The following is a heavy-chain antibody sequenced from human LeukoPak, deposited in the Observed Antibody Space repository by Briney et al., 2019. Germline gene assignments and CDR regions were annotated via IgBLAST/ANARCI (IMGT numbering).Heavy chain of an antibody. CDR2: ISGSGGST. J-gene: IGHJ4*02. Sequence: PGGSLRLSCAASAFTFSSYAMSWVRQAPGKGLEWVSAISGSGGSTYYADSVKGRFTISRDNSKNTLYLQVNSLRAEDTAVYYCAKDTAVAGTFYFDYWGQGTLVTVSS. CDR1: AFTFSSYA. CDR3: AKDTAVAGTFYFDY. D-gene: IGHD6-19*01. V-gene: IGHV3-23*01.